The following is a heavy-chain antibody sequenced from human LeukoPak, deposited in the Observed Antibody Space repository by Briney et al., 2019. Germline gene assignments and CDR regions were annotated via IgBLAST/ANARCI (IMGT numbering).Heavy chain of an antibody. CDR3: AKKSGLWFGEFPFDY. D-gene: IGHD3-10*01. CDR1: RFTFGSYW. V-gene: IGHV3-23*01. J-gene: IGHJ4*02. CDR2: ISGSGGST. Sequence: GGSLRLSCAAFRFTFGSYWMTWVRQAPGKGLEWVSAISGSGGSTYYADSVKGRFTISRDNSKNTLYLQMNSLRAEDTAVYYCAKKSGLWFGEFPFDYWGQGTLVTVSS.